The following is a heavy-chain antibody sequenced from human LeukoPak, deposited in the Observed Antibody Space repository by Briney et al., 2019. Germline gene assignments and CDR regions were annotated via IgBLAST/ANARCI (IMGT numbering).Heavy chain of an antibody. D-gene: IGHD3-22*01. CDR2: IYYSGST. J-gene: IGHJ4*02. Sequence: SETLSLTCTVSGGSISSYYWSWIRQPPGKGLEWIGYIYYSGSTNYNPSLKSRVTISVDTSKNQFPLKLSSVTAADTAVYYCARGDDSSGYYYARKSYYFDYWGQGTLVTVSS. V-gene: IGHV4-59*01. CDR3: ARGDDSSGYYYARKSYYFDY. CDR1: GGSISSYY.